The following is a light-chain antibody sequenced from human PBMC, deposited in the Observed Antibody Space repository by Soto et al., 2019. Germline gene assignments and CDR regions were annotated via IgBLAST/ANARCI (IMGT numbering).Light chain of an antibody. Sequence: QSALTQPASVSGSPGQSITISCTGTSSDVGGYNYVSWYQQHPGKAPKLMIYDVTNRPSGVSNRFSGSKSGNTASLTISGLQAADEADYYCNSYTSSNSWVFGGGTKLTVL. J-gene: IGLJ3*02. V-gene: IGLV2-14*01. CDR2: DVT. CDR3: NSYTSSNSWV. CDR1: SSDVGGYNY.